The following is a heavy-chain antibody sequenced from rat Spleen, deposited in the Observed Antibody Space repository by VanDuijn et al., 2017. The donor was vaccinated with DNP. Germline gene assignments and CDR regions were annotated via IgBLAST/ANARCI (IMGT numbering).Heavy chain of an antibody. CDR2: ISTGGGNT. J-gene: IGHJ1*01. CDR1: GFTFSNYG. CDR3: ARHYGGYSYYWYFDF. D-gene: IGHD1-11*01. V-gene: IGHV5S13*01. Sequence: EVQLVESGGGLVQPGRSLKLSCAVSGFTFSNYGMAWVRPAPTKGLEWVASISTGGGNTYYRDSVKGRFTISRDNAKKTQYLQMDSMRSEDTATYYCARHYGGYSYYWYFDFWGPGTMVTVSS.